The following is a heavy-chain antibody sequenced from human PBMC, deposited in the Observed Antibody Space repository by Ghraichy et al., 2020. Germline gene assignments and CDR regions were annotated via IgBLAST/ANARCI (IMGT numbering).Heavy chain of an antibody. Sequence: GESLNISCEASGFTFSAYAMGWVRQAPGRGLEWVSSISEDGGDTYYADSVKGRFAVSRDNSKNTLYLQMNSLRVEDTAVYSCAKDIRGRGSYGWFDPWGQGTLVTVSS. J-gene: IGHJ5*02. D-gene: IGHD1-26*01. V-gene: IGHV3-23*01. CDR1: GFTFSAYA. CDR2: ISEDGGDT. CDR3: AKDIRGRGSYGWFDP.